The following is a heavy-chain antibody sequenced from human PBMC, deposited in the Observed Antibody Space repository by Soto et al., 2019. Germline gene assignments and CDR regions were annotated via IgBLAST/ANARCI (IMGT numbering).Heavy chain of an antibody. CDR3: STCSPYVVLGTPAGYHYYYAMDV. CDR2: FIPVIGTT. CDR1: GGNFSNCS. D-gene: IGHD2-15*01. Sequence: QVQLVQSGAEVKKPGSSVKVSCKASGGNFSNCSITWLRQAPGQGLEWMGGFIPVIGTTYYEEKFKGRVTIIADGTTSTAYMEVSRQISADTAVYYCSTCSPYVVLGTPAGYHYYYAMDVWGQGTTVTVSS. J-gene: IGHJ6*02. V-gene: IGHV1-69*01.